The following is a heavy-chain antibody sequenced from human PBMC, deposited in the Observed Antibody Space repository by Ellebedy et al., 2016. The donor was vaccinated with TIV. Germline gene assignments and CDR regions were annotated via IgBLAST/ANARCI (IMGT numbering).Heavy chain of an antibody. Sequence: PGGSLRLSCAASEFAFETDWLTWVRQAPGKGLEWVPNINQEGSDKTYMDSVKGRFTIFRDKAKSSLYLQMNSLRAEDKAVYYCARGGATSSRYWRNWGQGALVTVSS. D-gene: IGHD2-2*01. J-gene: IGHJ4*02. CDR1: EFAFETDW. CDR2: INQEGSDK. CDR3: ARGGATSSRYWRN. V-gene: IGHV3-7*01.